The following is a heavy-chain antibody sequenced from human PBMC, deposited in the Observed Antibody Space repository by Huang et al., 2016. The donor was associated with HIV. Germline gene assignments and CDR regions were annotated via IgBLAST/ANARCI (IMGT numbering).Heavy chain of an antibody. CDR3: ARERMMSWLDDHDAFDI. V-gene: IGHV4-34*01. Sequence: QVQLQQWGAGLLKPSETLSLTCAVYGGSFSGYYGSWIRQSPGKGLEWIGEINHSGSTNYNPSLKSRLTIPVDTSKNQFSLKLSSVTAADTAVYYCARERMMSWLDDHDAFDIWGQGTMVTVSS. D-gene: IGHD1-1*01. CDR2: INHSGST. J-gene: IGHJ3*02. CDR1: GGSFSGYY.